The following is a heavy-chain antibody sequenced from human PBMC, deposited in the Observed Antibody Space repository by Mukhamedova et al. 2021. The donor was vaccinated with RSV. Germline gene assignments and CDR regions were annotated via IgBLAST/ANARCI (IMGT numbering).Heavy chain of an antibody. D-gene: IGHD2-15*01. CDR3: AKRTSERPAGSPFDY. Sequence: TFSSYTMSWIRQAPGKGLEWVSTISASGGPTYYADSVKGRFTISRDNSRNTPYLQMNSLRAEDTAFYYCAKRTSERPAGSPFDYWG. V-gene: IGHV3-23*01. CDR1: TFSSYT. CDR2: ISASGGPT. J-gene: IGHJ4*01.